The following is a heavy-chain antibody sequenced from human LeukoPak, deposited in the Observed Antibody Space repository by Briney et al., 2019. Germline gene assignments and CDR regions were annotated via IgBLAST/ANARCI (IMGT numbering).Heavy chain of an antibody. J-gene: IGHJ4*02. V-gene: IGHV3-33*01. CDR3: AREGGYYDSSGYYGPDFDY. CDR2: IWYDGSNK. Sequence: GRSLRLSCAASGFTFSSYGMHWVRQAPGKGLERVAVIWYDGSNKYYADSVKGRFTISRDNSKNTLYLQMNSLRAEDTAVYYCAREGGYYDSSGYYGPDFDYWGQGTLVTVSS. D-gene: IGHD3-22*01. CDR1: GFTFSSYG.